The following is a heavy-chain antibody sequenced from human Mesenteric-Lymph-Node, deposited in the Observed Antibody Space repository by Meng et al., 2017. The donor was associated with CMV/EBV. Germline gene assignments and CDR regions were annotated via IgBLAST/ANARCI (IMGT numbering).Heavy chain of an antibody. J-gene: IGHJ5*02. CDR3: VRVGDNSGYTWFDA. D-gene: IGHD3-22*01. CDR1: GYTFISYG. V-gene: IGHV1-18*01. CDR2: ISAYNGNT. Sequence: ASVKVSCKTSGYTFISYGISWVRQAPGQGLEWMGWISAYNGNTNYAQKFQGRVTMTTDTSTSIAYMELRSLRSDDTAVYYCVRVGDNSGYTWFDAWGQGTLVTVSS.